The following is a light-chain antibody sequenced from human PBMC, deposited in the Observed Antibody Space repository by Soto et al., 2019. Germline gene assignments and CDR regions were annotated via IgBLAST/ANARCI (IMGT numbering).Light chain of an antibody. V-gene: IGKV3-20*01. CDR1: QGLGTN. J-gene: IGKJ1*01. CDR3: QQYGSSPWT. Sequence: EVVTTQSPTTLSVSPGERATLSCRASQGLGTNLAWYQQKPGQAPRLPIYGASSRATGIPDRFSGSGSGTDFTLTISRLEPEDFAVYYCQQYGSSPWTFGQGTKVDIK. CDR2: GAS.